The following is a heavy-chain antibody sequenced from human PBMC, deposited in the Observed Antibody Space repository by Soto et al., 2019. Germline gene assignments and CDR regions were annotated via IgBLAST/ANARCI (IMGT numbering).Heavy chain of an antibody. Sequence: SVKVSCKASGGTFSSYTISWVRQAPGQGLEWMGRINPNLGITNYAQKFQGRVSMTTDKSISTVYMQLSRLRSDDTAVYYCARESGGATATLDYYYFYMDVWDKGTTVTVSS. CDR2: INPNLGIT. CDR3: ARESGGATATLDYYYFYMDV. J-gene: IGHJ6*03. V-gene: IGHV1-69*04. CDR1: GGTFSSYT. D-gene: IGHD5-12*01.